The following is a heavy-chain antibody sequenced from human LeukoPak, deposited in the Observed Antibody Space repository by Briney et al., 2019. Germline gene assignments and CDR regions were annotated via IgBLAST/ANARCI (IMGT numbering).Heavy chain of an antibody. CDR1: GYTFTGYY. CDR3: ARAKLDDCGGVCDQYFQH. Sequence: GASVNVYCKASGYTFTGYYMHWVRQSPGQGLEWMAWINPNSGGTNFAQKFQGRVTLTRDTSINTAYMELSSLRSDDTAVYYCARAKLDDCGGVCDQYFQHWGQGTLVTVSS. D-gene: IGHD2-21*02. J-gene: IGHJ1*01. V-gene: IGHV1-2*02. CDR2: INPNSGGT.